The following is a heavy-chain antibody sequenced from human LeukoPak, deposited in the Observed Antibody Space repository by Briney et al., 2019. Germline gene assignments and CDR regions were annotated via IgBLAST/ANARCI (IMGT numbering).Heavy chain of an antibody. D-gene: IGHD3-10*01. Sequence: SETLSLICTVSGGSISSYYWSWIRQPAGKGLEWIGRIYTSGSTNYNPSLKSRVTMSVDTSKNQFSLKLSSVTAADTAVYYCARDSSPLLWGSDYGMDVWGQGTTVTVSS. V-gene: IGHV4-4*07. CDR1: GGSISSYY. CDR3: ARDSSPLLWGSDYGMDV. J-gene: IGHJ6*02. CDR2: IYTSGST.